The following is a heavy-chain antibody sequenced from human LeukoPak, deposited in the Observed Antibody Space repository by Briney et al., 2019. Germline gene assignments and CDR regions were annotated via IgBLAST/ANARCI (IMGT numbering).Heavy chain of an antibody. V-gene: IGHV4-4*07. J-gene: IGHJ5*02. CDR2: IHTSGST. Sequence: SETLSLTCTVSGGSISNYYWSWIRQPAGKGLEWIGRIHTSGSTNYNPSLKSRVTMSGDTSKNQLSLKLSSVTAADTAVYYCARDGPTIFGVVIDRDWFDPWGQGTLVTVSS. D-gene: IGHD3-3*01. CDR3: ARDGPTIFGVVIDRDWFDP. CDR1: GGSISNYY.